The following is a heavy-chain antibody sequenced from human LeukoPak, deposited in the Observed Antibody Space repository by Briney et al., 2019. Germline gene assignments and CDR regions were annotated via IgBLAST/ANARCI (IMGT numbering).Heavy chain of an antibody. CDR3: ARDLSGHWTYDY. CDR2: ISLDGNNE. J-gene: IGHJ4*01. Sequence: GGSLRLSCAASGFTFRNYYIHWFREPPGKGLEWVAVISLDGNNEYYADSVKGRFSLSIEHSMTKLYLQLNSLRIEDTAMYYCARDLSGHWTYDYWGQGTLVTVYS. V-gene: IGHV3-30-3*01. CDR1: GFTFRNYY. D-gene: IGHD1-1*01.